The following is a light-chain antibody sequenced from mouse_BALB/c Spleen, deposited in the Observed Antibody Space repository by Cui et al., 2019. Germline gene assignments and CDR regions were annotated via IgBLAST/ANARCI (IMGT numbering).Light chain of an antibody. CDR3: QQWSSNPLT. J-gene: IGKJ5*01. CDR2: LTT. Sequence: QIVLTQSPALMSASPGEKVTMTCSASSSVSYMSRYQQNPRAAPKRWSELTTKLASGVPARYSGRGSGTSYSLTISSMEAEDAATYYCQQWSSNPLTFGAGTKLELK. V-gene: IGKV4-68*01. CDR1: SSVSY.